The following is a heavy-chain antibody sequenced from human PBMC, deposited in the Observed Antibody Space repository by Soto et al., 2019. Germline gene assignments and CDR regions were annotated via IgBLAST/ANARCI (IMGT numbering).Heavy chain of an antibody. D-gene: IGHD2-2*01. Sequence: GASVKVSCKASGYTYTSYAMHWVRQAPGQRLEWMGWINAGNGNTKYSQKFQGRVTITRDTSASTAYMELSSLRSEDTAVYYCARGRHCSSTSCYLREWFDPWGQGTLVTVSS. CDR1: GYTYTSYA. V-gene: IGHV1-3*01. J-gene: IGHJ5*02. CDR2: INAGNGNT. CDR3: ARGRHCSSTSCYLREWFDP.